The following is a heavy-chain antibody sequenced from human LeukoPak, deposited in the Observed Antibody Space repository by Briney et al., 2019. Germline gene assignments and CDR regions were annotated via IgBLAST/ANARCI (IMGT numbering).Heavy chain of an antibody. Sequence: PGGSLRLSCAASGFTVSSNYMSWVRQAPGKGLEWVSVIYSGGSTYYADSVKGRFTISRDNSKNTLYLQMNSLRAEDAAVYYCARDIWAINAFDIWGQGTMVTVPS. D-gene: IGHD2-21*01. CDR3: ARDIWAINAFDI. V-gene: IGHV3-53*01. CDR1: GFTVSSNY. J-gene: IGHJ3*02. CDR2: IYSGGST.